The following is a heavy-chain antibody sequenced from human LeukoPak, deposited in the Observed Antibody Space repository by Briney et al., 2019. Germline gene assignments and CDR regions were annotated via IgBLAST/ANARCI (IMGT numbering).Heavy chain of an antibody. J-gene: IGHJ4*02. CDR1: GGSFSGYY. CDR3: ARARQYYDSSGYPDY. D-gene: IGHD3-22*01. Sequence: SETLSLTCAVYGGSFSGYYWSWIRQPPGKGLEWIGEINHSGSTNYNPSLKSRVTISVDTPKNQFSLKLSSVTAADTAVYYCARARQYYDSSGYPDYWGQGTLVTVSS. V-gene: IGHV4-34*01. CDR2: INHSGST.